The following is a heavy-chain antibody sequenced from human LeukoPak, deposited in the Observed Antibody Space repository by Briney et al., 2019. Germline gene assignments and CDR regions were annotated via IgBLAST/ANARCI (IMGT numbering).Heavy chain of an antibody. CDR3: ARDRDYGDYRGWFDP. Sequence: GGSLRLSCAASGFTFSSYSMNWVRQAPGKGLEWVSSISSSSSYIYYADSVKGRFTISRDNAKNSLYLQMNSLRAEDTAVYYCARDRDYGDYRGWFDPWGQGTLATVSS. CDR1: GFTFSSYS. J-gene: IGHJ5*02. D-gene: IGHD4-17*01. CDR2: ISSSSSYI. V-gene: IGHV3-21*01.